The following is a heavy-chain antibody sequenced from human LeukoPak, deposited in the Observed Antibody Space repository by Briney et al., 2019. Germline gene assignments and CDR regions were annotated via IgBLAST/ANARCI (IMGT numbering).Heavy chain of an antibody. J-gene: IGHJ4*02. D-gene: IGHD2-2*01. Sequence: SVKVSCKASGYTFTGYYMHWVRQAPGQRLEWMGWINPNSGSTNYAQKFQGRVTMTRDTSISTAYMELSRLRSDDTAVYYCARVGYCSSTSCSYFDYWGQGTLVTVSS. CDR2: INPNSGST. CDR1: GYTFTGYY. V-gene: IGHV1-2*02. CDR3: ARVGYCSSTSCSYFDY.